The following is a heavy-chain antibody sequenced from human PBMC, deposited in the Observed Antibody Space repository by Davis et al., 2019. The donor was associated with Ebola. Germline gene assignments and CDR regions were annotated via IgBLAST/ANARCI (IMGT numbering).Heavy chain of an antibody. CDR1: GFTFSSYT. CDR3: AREAGRGSSSEDWFDP. D-gene: IGHD6-6*01. J-gene: IGHJ5*02. V-gene: IGHV3-21*01. Sequence: PGGSLRLSCAASGFTFSSYTMNWVRQAPGKGLEWVSSISSNTAYIYYADSVRGRFTISRDNAENSLYLQMNSLRAEDTAVYYCAREAGRGSSSEDWFDPWGQGTLVTVSS. CDR2: ISSNTAYI.